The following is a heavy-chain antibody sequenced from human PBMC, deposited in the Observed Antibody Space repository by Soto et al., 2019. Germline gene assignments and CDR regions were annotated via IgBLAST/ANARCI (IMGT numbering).Heavy chain of an antibody. J-gene: IGHJ4*02. CDR2: INHSGST. CDR3: ARAPGMGYCSGGSCSRGEVSDY. Sequence: QVQLQQWGAGLLKASETLSLTCAVYGGSFSGYYWSWIRQPPGKGLEGVGEINHSGSTNYNPSLKSRVTISVDTSKNQFSLKLSSVTAADTAVYYCARAPGMGYCSGGSCSRGEVSDYWGQGTLVTVSS. V-gene: IGHV4-34*01. CDR1: GGSFSGYY. D-gene: IGHD2-15*01.